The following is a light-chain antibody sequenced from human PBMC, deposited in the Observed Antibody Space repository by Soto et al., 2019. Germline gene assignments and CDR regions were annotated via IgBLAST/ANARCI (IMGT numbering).Light chain of an antibody. CDR2: DAS. V-gene: IGKV1-13*02. CDR3: QQFNSYLMYT. J-gene: IGKJ2*01. Sequence: ALQLTQSPSSLSASVGDRVTITCRASQGISSALAWYQQKPGKAPKLLIYDASSLESGVPSRFSGSGSGTAFTLTISSLQPEDFATYYCQQFNSYLMYTFGQGTKLEIK. CDR1: QGISSA.